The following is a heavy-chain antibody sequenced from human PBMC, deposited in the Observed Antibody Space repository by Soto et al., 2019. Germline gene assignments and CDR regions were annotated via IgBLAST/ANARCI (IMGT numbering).Heavy chain of an antibody. CDR1: GFTFDDYA. V-gene: IGHV3-9*01. Sequence: EVQLVESGGGLVQPGRSLRLSCAASGFTFDDYAMHWVRQAPGKGLEWVSGISWNSGSIGYADSVKGRFTISRDNAKNSLYLQMNSLRDDYKALYHCETDITVEGVRGVMGFDYWGQGTLVTVSS. D-gene: IGHD3-10*01. CDR2: ISWNSGSI. J-gene: IGHJ4*02. CDR3: ETDITVEGVRGVMGFDY.